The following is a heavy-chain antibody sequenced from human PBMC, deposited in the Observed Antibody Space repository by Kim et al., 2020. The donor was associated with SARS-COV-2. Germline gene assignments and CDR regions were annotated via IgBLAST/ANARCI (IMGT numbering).Heavy chain of an antibody. D-gene: IGHD3-10*02. Sequence: AQKRQGRVTMTTDTSTRTAYMELRSLRSDDTAVYYCAREGLFVGYYYGMDVWGQGTTVTVSS. J-gene: IGHJ6*02. V-gene: IGHV1-18*01. CDR3: AREGLFVGYYYGMDV.